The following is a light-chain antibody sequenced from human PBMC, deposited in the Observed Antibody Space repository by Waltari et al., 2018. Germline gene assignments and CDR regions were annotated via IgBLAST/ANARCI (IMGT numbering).Light chain of an antibody. J-gene: IGKJ1*01. Sequence: EIVLTQSPGTLSLSAGERATLSCRASQSVSRALAWYQQKPGQSPRLLIYGASNRATGIPDRFSGRGSGTDFSRTISSLEPEDFAVYYCQHYLRLPATFGQGTKVEIK. V-gene: IGKV3-20*01. CDR3: QHYLRLPAT. CDR2: GAS. CDR1: QSVSRA.